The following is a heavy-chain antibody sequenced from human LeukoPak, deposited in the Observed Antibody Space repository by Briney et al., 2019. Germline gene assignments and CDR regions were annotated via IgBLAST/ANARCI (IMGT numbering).Heavy chain of an antibody. CDR3: ARDARSESPGG. D-gene: IGHD3-3*01. V-gene: IGHV3-21*01. CDR1: GFTFSSYS. J-gene: IGHJ4*02. CDR2: ISSSSSYI. Sequence: GGSLRLSCAASGFTFSSYSMNWVRRAPGKGLEWVSSISSSSSYIYYADSVKGRFTISRDNAKNSLYLQMNSLRAEDTAAYYCARDARSESPGGWGQGTLVTVSS.